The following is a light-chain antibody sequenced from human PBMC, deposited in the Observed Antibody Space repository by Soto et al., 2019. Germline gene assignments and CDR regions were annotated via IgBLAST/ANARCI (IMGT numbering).Light chain of an antibody. V-gene: IGLV2-8*01. Sequence: QSALAQPPSASGSPGQSVTISCTGSGSDIGAYNLVSWYQQHPGKAPKLMIFGVTERPSGVRDRFSGSKSGNTASLTVSGLQADDEAVYYCYSYAGRNIWVFGGGTKLTVL. CDR1: GSDIGAYNL. CDR3: YSYAGRNIWV. J-gene: IGLJ3*02. CDR2: GVT.